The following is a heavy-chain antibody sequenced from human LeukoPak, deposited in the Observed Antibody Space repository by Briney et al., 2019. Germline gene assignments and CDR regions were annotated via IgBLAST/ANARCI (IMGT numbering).Heavy chain of an antibody. V-gene: IGHV4-39*07. D-gene: IGHD4-17*01. CDR2: IYYSGST. CDR1: GGSISSSSYY. Sequence: PSETLSLTCTVSGGSISSSSYYWGWIRQPPGKGLEWIGSIYYSGSTYYNPSLKSRVTIPVDTSKNQFSLKLSSVTAADTAVYYCARVWTTVQGRYYYYYMDVWGKGTTVTVSS. J-gene: IGHJ6*03. CDR3: ARVWTTVQGRYYYYYMDV.